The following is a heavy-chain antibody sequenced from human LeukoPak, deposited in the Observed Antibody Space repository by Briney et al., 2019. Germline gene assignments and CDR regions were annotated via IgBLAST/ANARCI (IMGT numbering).Heavy chain of an antibody. J-gene: IGHJ4*02. D-gene: IGHD1-1*01. CDR1: GGSFSGYY. V-gene: IGHV4-34*01. CDR3: ARAGTGTAGHYFDY. CDR2: INHSGST. Sequence: SETLSLTCAVYGGSFSGYYWSWIRQPPGKGLEWIGEINHSGSTNYNPSLKSRVTISVDTSKTQFSLKLSSVTAADTAVYYCARAGTGTAGHYFDYWGQGTLVTVSS.